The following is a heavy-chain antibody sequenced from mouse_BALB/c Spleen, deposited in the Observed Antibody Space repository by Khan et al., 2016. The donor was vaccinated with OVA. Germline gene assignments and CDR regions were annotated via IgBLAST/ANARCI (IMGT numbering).Heavy chain of an antibody. Sequence: QVQLKQSGAELVKAGASVKMSCKASGYTFTSYWMHWVKQRLGQGLAWFAETNPTNGRTYYNEKFKSKATLTVDNSSSTAYMLLSGPTFEDSAVYYCARIKKIVATYFDYWGQGTTLTVSS. CDR3: ARIKKIVATYFDY. D-gene: IGHD1-1*01. V-gene: IGHV1S81*02. CDR1: GYTFTSYW. CDR2: TNPTNGRT. J-gene: IGHJ2*01.